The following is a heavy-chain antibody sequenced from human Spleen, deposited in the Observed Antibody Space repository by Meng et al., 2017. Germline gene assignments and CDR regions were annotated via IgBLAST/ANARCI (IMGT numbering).Heavy chain of an antibody. V-gene: IGHV3-66*01. CDR2: IYTGGSS. J-gene: IGHJ4*02. CDR1: GFTVSNNY. CDR3: ARALYSSSGGY. D-gene: IGHD6-13*01. Sequence: EVHLVESGGGLVQPGGSLRLSCAASGFTVSNNYMSWVRQAPGKGLEWVSIIYTGGSSYYTDSVKGRFTISRDNSKNTLYLQMNSLRAEDTAVYYCARALYSSSGGYWGQGTLVTVSS.